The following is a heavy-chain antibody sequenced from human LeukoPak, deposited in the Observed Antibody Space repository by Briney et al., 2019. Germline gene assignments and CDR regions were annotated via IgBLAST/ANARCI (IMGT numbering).Heavy chain of an antibody. J-gene: IGHJ4*02. D-gene: IGHD5-12*01. CDR2: IYYTGST. Sequence: PSETLSRTCTVSGGSITSSGDYWVWIRQPLGKGLEWIASIYYTGSTYYNPSLKSRVTISADTSRNQFSLKLSSVTAADTAVYYCARRNTGYDSLGPNWGQGTLVTVSS. V-gene: IGHV4-39*01. CDR3: ARRNTGYDSLGPN. CDR1: GGSITSSGDY.